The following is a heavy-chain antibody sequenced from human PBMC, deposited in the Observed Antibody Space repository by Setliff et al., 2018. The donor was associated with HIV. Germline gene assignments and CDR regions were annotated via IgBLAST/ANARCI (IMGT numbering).Heavy chain of an antibody. CDR1: GDTFSTYT. Sequence: SVKVSCKASGDTFSTYTISWVRQAPGQGLAWMGGIIPIFGTTNYAQNFQGRFTITAVQSTSTAYMELSSLRSEDTAVYYCARERRSGSYGGRDAFDIWGQGTMVTVSS. CDR3: ARERRSGSYGGRDAFDI. J-gene: IGHJ3*02. CDR2: IIPIFGTT. D-gene: IGHD1-26*01. V-gene: IGHV1-69*13.